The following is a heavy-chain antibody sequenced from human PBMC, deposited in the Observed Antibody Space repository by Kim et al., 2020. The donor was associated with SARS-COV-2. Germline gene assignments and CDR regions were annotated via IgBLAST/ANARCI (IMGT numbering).Heavy chain of an antibody. Sequence: YSPSFQGHVTISADKSISTAYLQWSSLKASDTAMYYCASREVGATGSLDYWGQGTLVTVSS. V-gene: IGHV5-10-1*01. D-gene: IGHD1-26*01. CDR3: ASREVGATGSLDY. J-gene: IGHJ4*02.